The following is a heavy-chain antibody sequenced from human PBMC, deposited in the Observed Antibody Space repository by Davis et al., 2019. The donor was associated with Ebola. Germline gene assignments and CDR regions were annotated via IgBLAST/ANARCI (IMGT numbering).Heavy chain of an antibody. Sequence: ASVKVSCKASGGTFTSYDINWVRQATGQGLEWMGWMNPNSGNTGYAQKFQGRVTITADKSTSTACMELSSLRSEDTAVYYCARGGGIVATGGYYYYYYGMDVWGQGTTVTVSS. CDR1: GGTFTSYD. CDR3: ARGGGIVATGGYYYYYYGMDV. V-gene: IGHV1-8*01. D-gene: IGHD5-12*01. CDR2: MNPNSGNT. J-gene: IGHJ6*02.